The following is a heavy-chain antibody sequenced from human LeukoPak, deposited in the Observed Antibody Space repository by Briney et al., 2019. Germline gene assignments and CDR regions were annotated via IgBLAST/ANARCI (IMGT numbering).Heavy chain of an antibody. CDR1: GFTFSSYA. Sequence: GRSLRLSCAASGFTFSSYAMHWVRQAPGKGLEWVAVISYDGSNKYYADSVKGRFTISRDNSKNTLYLQMNSLGAEDTAVYYCARAYCGGDCYPVDYWGQGTLVTVSS. V-gene: IGHV3-30-3*01. CDR2: ISYDGSNK. D-gene: IGHD2-21*02. J-gene: IGHJ4*02. CDR3: ARAYCGGDCYPVDY.